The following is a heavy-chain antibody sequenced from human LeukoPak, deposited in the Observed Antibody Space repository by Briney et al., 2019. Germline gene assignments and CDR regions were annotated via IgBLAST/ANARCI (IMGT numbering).Heavy chain of an antibody. V-gene: IGHV1-8*01. J-gene: IGHJ5*02. D-gene: IGHD3-10*01. CDR3: ARGQTYGSGSYYSSWFDP. CDR2: MNPNSGNT. CDR1: GYTFTSYD. Sequence: ASVKVSCKASGYTFTSYDINWVRQATGQGLEWMGWMNPNSGNTGYAQKFQGRVTMTRNTSISTAYMELSSLRSEDTAVYYCARGQTYGSGSYYSSWFDPWGQGTLVTVSS.